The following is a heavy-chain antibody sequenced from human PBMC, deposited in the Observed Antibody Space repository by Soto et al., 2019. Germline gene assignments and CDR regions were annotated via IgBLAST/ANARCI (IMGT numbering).Heavy chain of an antibody. CDR3: ARGKWIQLWSGKRYYYYYGMDV. CDR2: INHSGST. J-gene: IGHJ6*02. Sequence: QVQLQQWGAGLLKPSETLSLTCAVYGGSFSGYYWSWIRQPPGKGLEWIGEINHSGSTNYNPSLKSRGTISVDTSKNQFSLKLSSVTAADTAVYYCARGKWIQLWSGKRYYYYYGMDVWGQGTTVTVSS. V-gene: IGHV4-34*01. D-gene: IGHD5-18*01. CDR1: GGSFSGYY.